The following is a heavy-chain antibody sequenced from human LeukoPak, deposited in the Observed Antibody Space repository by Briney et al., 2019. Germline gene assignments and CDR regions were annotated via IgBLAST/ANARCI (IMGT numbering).Heavy chain of an antibody. CDR3: ARTREDYDSSGYALYYYYGMDV. CDR2: IKQDGSEK. D-gene: IGHD3-22*01. J-gene: IGHJ6*02. CDR1: GFTFSGYW. V-gene: IGHV3-7*01. Sequence: TGGSLRLSCAASGFTFSGYWMSWVRQAPGKGLEWVANIKQDGSEKYYVDSVKGRFTISRDNAKNSLYLQMNSLRAEDTAVYYCARTREDYDSSGYALYYYYGMDVWGQGTTVTVSS.